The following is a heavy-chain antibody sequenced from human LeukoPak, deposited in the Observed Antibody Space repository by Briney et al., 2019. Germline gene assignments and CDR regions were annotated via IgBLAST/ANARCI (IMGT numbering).Heavy chain of an antibody. V-gene: IGHV4-31*03. CDR2: IYYSGST. Sequence: SETLSLTCTVSGGSISSGGYYWSWIRQHPGKGLEWIGYIYYSGSTYYNPSLKSRVTISVDTSKNQFSLKLSSVTAADTAAYYCARDPYYYYYGMDVWGQGTTVTVSS. CDR1: GGSISSGGYY. J-gene: IGHJ6*02. CDR3: ARDPYYYYYGMDV.